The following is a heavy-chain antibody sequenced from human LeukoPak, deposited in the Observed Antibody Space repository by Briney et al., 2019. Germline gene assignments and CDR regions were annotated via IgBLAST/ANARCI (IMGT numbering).Heavy chain of an antibody. Sequence: GGSLRLSCAASGFTFSSYAMSWVRQAPGKGLEWVSAISGSGGSTYYADSVKGRFTISRDNSKNTLYLQMNSLRAEDTAVYYCARDSDPRAARRFGYYYYGMDVWGQGTTVTVSS. CDR3: ARDSDPRAARRFGYYYYGMDV. J-gene: IGHJ6*02. CDR2: ISGSGGST. D-gene: IGHD6-6*01. CDR1: GFTFSSYA. V-gene: IGHV3-23*01.